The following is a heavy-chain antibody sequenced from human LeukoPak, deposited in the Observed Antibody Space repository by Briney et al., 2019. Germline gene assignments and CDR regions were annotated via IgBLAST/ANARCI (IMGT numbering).Heavy chain of an antibody. D-gene: IGHD6-13*01. V-gene: IGHV3-20*04. CDR3: ARDLMGIAYRGAFYY. CDR2: INWNGGST. J-gene: IGHJ4*02. CDR1: RFTFDDYG. Sequence: RTGGSLRLSCAASRFTFDDYGMSWVRQAPGKGLEWVSGINWNGGSTGYAGSVKGRFTISRDNAKNSLYLQMNSLRAEDTAVYYCARDLMGIAYRGAFYYWGQGTLVTVSS.